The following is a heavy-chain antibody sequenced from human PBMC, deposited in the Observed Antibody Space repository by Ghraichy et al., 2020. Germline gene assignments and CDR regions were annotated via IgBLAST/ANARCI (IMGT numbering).Heavy chain of an antibody. CDR3: ARVTPRATIFGVVNPRGAFDI. CDR2: IWYDGSNK. D-gene: IGHD3-3*01. CDR1: GFTFSSYG. V-gene: IGHV3-33*01. Sequence: GGSLRLSCAASGFTFSSYGMHWVRQAPGKGLEWVAVIWYDGSNKYYADSVKGRFTISRDNSKNTLYLQMNSLRAEDTAVYYCARVTPRATIFGVVNPRGAFDIWGQGTMVTVSS. J-gene: IGHJ3*02.